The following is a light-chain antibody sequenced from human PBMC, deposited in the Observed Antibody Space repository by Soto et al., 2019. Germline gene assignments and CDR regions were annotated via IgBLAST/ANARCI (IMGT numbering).Light chain of an antibody. CDR1: NIGSET. V-gene: IGLV3-21*02. CDR3: QVWDSSINHPNWV. J-gene: IGLJ3*02. Sequence: SYELTQPPSVSVAPGQTARITWGGNNIGSETVHWYQQKPGQAPVLVVYDDSDRPSAIPERFSGSNSGNTATLTISRVEAGDEADYYCQVWDSSINHPNWVFGGGTKVTVL. CDR2: DDS.